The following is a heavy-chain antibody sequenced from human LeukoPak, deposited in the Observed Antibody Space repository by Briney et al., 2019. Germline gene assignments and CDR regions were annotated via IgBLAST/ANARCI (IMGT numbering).Heavy chain of an antibody. CDR3: AKAAIVGATTLYFDF. CDR2: ISGNGGNT. V-gene: IGHV3-23*01. CDR1: GFTFSGYA. D-gene: IGHD1-26*01. J-gene: IGHJ4*02. Sequence: GGSLRLSCAASGFTFSGYAMSWFRQAPGKGLDWVSAISGNGGNTYYADSVKGRFTISRDNSKNTLYLQMNSLRVEDTAVYYCAKAAIVGATTLYFDFWGQGTLVTVSS.